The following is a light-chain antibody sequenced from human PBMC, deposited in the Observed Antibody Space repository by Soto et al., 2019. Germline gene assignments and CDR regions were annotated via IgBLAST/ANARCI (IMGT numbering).Light chain of an antibody. CDR3: CLSPGSLTWL. CDR1: SSDVGGYNY. V-gene: IGLV2-8*01. J-gene: IGLJ3*02. Sequence: QSVLTQPPSASGSPGQSVTISCTGTSSDVGGYNYVSWYQLHPGKAPKLMIYEVNNRPSGVPDRFSGSKSGSTASLTISGLQAEDEAEYYCCLSPGSLTWLFGGGTKLTVL. CDR2: EVN.